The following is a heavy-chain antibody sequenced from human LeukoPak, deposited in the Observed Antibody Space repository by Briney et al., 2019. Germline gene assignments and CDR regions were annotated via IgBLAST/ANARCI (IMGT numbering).Heavy chain of an antibody. CDR2: IYYSGST. CDR1: GGSISSNSYY. V-gene: IGHV4-39*07. CDR3: ARDKVSSGWYGSYYYYYMDV. Sequence: SETLSLTCAVSGGSISSNSYYWGWIRQPPGKGLEWIGSIYYSGSTYYNPSLKSRVTISVDTSKNQFSLKLSSVPAADTAVYYCARDKVSSGWYGSYYYYYMDVWGKGTTVTISS. J-gene: IGHJ6*03. D-gene: IGHD6-19*01.